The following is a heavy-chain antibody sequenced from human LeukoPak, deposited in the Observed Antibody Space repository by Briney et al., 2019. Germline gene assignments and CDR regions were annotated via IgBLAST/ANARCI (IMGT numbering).Heavy chain of an antibody. CDR1: GFIFSNYA. Sequence: HPGGSLRLSCAASGFIFSNYALMWLRQSPGKGLEWVSAIRGSGGGTFYADSVKGRFTISRDNSKNTLYLQMNGLRAEDTAVYYCARDPNGDYICAFDMWGRGTLVTVSS. V-gene: IGHV3-23*01. CDR3: ARDPNGDYICAFDM. CDR2: IRGSGGGT. D-gene: IGHD4-17*01. J-gene: IGHJ3*02.